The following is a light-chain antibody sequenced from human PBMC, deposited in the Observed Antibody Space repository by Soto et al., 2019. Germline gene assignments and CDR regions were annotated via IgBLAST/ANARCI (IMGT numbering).Light chain of an antibody. V-gene: IGLV2-14*01. Sequence: QSALTQPASVSGSPGQSITISCTGASSDIGGYKYVSWYQQYPGEAPKLILYDVNSRPSGVSNRFSGSKSGNTASLTISGLQAEDEADYYCSSYTSTWVFGTGTKVTVL. CDR2: DVN. CDR1: SSDIGGYKY. J-gene: IGLJ1*01. CDR3: SSYTSTWV.